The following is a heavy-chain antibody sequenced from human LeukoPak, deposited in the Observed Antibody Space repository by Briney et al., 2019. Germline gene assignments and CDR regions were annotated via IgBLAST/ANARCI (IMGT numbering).Heavy chain of an antibody. V-gene: IGHV1-8*01. CDR3: ARAQAWDSSDPNWFDP. Sequence: ASVKVSCKASGYTFSNHDFNWMRQATGQGLEWMGWMNPNSGATGYAQKFQGRVTMTRDTSITTAYMELSSLTSEDTAVYYCARAQAWDSSDPNWFDPWGQGTLVTVSS. J-gene: IGHJ5*02. CDR2: MNPNSGAT. CDR1: GYTFSNHD. D-gene: IGHD6-19*01.